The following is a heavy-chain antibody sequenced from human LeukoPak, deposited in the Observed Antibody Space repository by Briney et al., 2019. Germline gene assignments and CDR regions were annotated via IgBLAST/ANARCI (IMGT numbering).Heavy chain of an antibody. CDR2: INAGNGNT. J-gene: IGHJ6*02. D-gene: IGHD1-1*01. V-gene: IGHV1-3*01. CDR1: GYTFINYA. CDR3: ARGSVLPRYGLDV. Sequence: ASVKVSCKASGYTFINYAIHWVRQAPGQRLEWMGWINAGNGNTKYSQKFQGRVTITKDTSANTVYMELSSLRFEDTALYYCARGSVLPRYGLDVWGQGTTVNV.